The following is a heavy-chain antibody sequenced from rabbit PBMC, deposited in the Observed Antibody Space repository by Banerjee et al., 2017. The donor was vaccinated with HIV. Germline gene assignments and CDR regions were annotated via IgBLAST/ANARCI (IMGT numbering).Heavy chain of an antibody. CDR1: GFDFSIYY. V-gene: IGHV1S7*01. CDR3: ARDLFNVVQNL. Sequence: QLVESGGGLVQPGGSLKLTCTVSGFDFSIYYMSWVRQAPGKGLEWIGSIDPVFGSTYYATWVNGRFTISSHNAQNTLYLQLNSLTAADTATYFCARDLFNVVQNLWGPGTLVTVS. J-gene: IGHJ4*01. CDR2: IDPVFGST. D-gene: IGHD7-1*01.